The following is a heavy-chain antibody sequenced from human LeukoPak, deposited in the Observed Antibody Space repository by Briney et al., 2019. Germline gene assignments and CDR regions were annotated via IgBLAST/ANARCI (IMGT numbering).Heavy chain of an antibody. J-gene: IGHJ4*02. CDR1: GFTFSSYG. V-gene: IGHV3-30*18. D-gene: IGHD1-26*01. CDR2: VSYDGSNK. Sequence: PGGSLRLSCAASGFTFSSYGMHWVRQAPGRGLEWVAVVSYDGSNKYYADSVKGRFTISRDNSKNTLYLQMNSLRAEDTAVYYCAKDSRVGATPDYWGQGTLVTVSS. CDR3: AKDSRVGATPDY.